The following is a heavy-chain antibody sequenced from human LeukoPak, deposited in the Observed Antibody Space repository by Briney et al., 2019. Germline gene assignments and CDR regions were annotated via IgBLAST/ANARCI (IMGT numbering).Heavy chain of an antibody. CDR2: IVPIFGTA. Sequence: GASVKVSCKSSGYTFTSYDINWVRQAPGQGLEWMGGIVPIFGTANYAQKFQGRVTITADESTSTAYMELSSLRSEDTAVYYCARRDAFDIWGQGTMVTVSS. J-gene: IGHJ3*02. CDR1: GYTFTSYD. CDR3: ARRDAFDI. V-gene: IGHV1-69*13.